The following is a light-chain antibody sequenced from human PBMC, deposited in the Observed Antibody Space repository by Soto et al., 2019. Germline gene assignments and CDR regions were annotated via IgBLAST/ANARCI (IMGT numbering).Light chain of an antibody. Sequence: DIQMTQSPSSLSASVGDRVTISCRASQTINNYLNWYHQKPGKAPKLLLYAASTLQSGVPSRFRGSGSGTHFTLTISTPQLEDFGTYYCQQSYSSLTFGGGTKVEIK. J-gene: IGKJ4*01. CDR1: QTINNY. CDR3: QQSYSSLT. V-gene: IGKV1-39*01. CDR2: AAS.